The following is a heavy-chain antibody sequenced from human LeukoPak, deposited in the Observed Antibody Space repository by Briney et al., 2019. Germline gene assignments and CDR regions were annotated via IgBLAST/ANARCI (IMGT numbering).Heavy chain of an antibody. V-gene: IGHV1-2*02. CDR2: INPNTGGT. D-gene: IGHD3-3*01. CDR1: GYTFTDYH. CDR3: ARDIRPRVESFDY. J-gene: IGHJ4*02. Sequence: GASVKVSCRASGYTFTDYHIHWVRQAPGQGLEWMGWINPNTGGTKYAQKFQGRVTMTRDTSISTAYLDLNRLRSDGTAVYFCARDIRPRVESFDYWGQGTLVTVSS.